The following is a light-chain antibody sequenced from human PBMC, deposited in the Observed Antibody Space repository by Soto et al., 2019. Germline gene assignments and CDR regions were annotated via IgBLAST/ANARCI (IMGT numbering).Light chain of an antibody. CDR3: QHHNSYSQT. J-gene: IGKJ1*01. CDR1: QSIRYY. V-gene: IGKV1-5*01. Sequence: DRVTITCRASQSIRYYLAWYQQMPGKAPKLLIYGASSLQSGVPSRFSGSGSGTEFTLTISSLQPDDFATYFCQHHNSYSQTFGQGTKVEIK. CDR2: GAS.